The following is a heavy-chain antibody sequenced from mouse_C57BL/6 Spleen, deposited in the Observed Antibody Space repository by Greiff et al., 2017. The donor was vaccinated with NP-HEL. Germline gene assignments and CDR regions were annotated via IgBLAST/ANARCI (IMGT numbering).Heavy chain of an antibody. V-gene: IGHV1-77*01. J-gene: IGHJ3*01. CDR1: GYTFTDYY. Sequence: VQLQQSGAELVKPGASVKLSCKASGYTFTDYYINWVKQRPGQGLEWIGKIGPGSGSTYYNEKFKGKATLTADKSSSTAYMQLSSLTSEDSAVYFCARPRAYDYDVGAWFAYWGKGTLVTVSA. D-gene: IGHD2-4*01. CDR3: ARPRAYDYDVGAWFAY. CDR2: IGPGSGST.